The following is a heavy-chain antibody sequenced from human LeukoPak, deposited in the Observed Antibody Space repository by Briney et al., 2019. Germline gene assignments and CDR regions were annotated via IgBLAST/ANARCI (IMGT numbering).Heavy chain of an antibody. Sequence: SETLSLTCTVSGGSISSSSYYWGWIRQPPGKGLEWIGSIYYSGSTYYNPSLKSRVTISVDTSKNQFSLKLTSVTAADTAVYYCARVPEAVAETYYFDYWGQGTLVTV. V-gene: IGHV4-39*07. D-gene: IGHD6-19*01. CDR1: GGSISSSSYY. J-gene: IGHJ4*02. CDR3: ARVPEAVAETYYFDY. CDR2: IYYSGST.